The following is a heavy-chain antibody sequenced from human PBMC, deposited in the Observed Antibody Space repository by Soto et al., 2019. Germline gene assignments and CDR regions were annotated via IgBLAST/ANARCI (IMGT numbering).Heavy chain of an antibody. D-gene: IGHD4-17*01. CDR3: VREGSYGGNWFDP. CDR1: GGSISSYY. J-gene: IGHJ5*02. V-gene: IGHV4-59*01. Sequence: QVQLQESGPGLVKPSETLSLTCTVSGGSISSYYWSWIRQPPGKGLEWIGYIYYSGSTNYNPSLKSRVTISVDTSKNQFSLKLSSVTAADTAVYYCVREGSYGGNWFDPWGQGTLVTVSS. CDR2: IYYSGST.